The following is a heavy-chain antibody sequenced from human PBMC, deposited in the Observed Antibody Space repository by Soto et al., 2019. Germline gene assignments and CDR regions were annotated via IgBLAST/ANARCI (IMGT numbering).Heavy chain of an antibody. J-gene: IGHJ4*02. CDR2: ISTYNGNT. CDR1: GYTFTSYG. V-gene: IGHV1-18*01. Sequence: QVQLVQSGAEVKKPGASVKVSCKASGYTFTSYGISWVRQAPGQGLEWMGWISTYNGNTKYAQKLQGRVTMTTETSTSAAYMELKRLRSEGTAVFYWARECVRGVGCDYWGQRTLVTVAS. D-gene: IGHD3-10*02. CDR3: ARECVRGVGCDY.